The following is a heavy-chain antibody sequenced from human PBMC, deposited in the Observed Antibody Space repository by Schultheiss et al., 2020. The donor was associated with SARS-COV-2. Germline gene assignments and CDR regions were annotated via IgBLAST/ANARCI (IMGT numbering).Heavy chain of an antibody. D-gene: IGHD3-16*01. Sequence: GGSLRLSCAASGFTFSGSAMHWVRQAPGKGLEWVAVIWYDGSNKYYADSVKGRFTISRDNSKNTLYLQMNSLRAEDTAVYYCARGLGGGYYYMDVWGKGTTVTVSS. CDR2: IWYDGSNK. CDR3: ARGLGGGYYYMDV. CDR1: GFTFSGSA. V-gene: IGHV3-33*08. J-gene: IGHJ6*03.